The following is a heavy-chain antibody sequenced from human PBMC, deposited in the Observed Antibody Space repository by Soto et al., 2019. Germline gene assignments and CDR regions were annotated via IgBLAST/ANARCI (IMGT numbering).Heavy chain of an antibody. V-gene: IGHV1-46*03. CDR2: INPGGGST. CDR1: GYTFTSYY. J-gene: IGHJ3*01. D-gene: IGHD2-15*01. Sequence: QVQLVQSGAEVKKPGASVKVSCKASGYTFTSYYMRWVRQAPGQGLEWMGIINPGGGSTSYAQKFQGRVTKTRDTSTSTIYMEVSSLRSEDTAVYYCATYCSGGSCPPGAWNWGQGTMVTVSS. CDR3: ATYCSGGSCPPGAWN.